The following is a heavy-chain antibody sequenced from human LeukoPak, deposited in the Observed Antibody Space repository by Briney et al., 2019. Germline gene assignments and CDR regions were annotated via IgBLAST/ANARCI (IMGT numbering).Heavy chain of an antibody. J-gene: IGHJ4*02. CDR1: GYTFTSYG. V-gene: IGHV1-18*01. Sequence: ASVKVSCKASGYTFTSYGISWVRQAPGQGLEWMGWISAYSGNTSYARKLQGRVTMTTDTSTSTAYMELRSLRSDDTAVYYCARSYDSSGYLLYWGQGTLVTVSS. D-gene: IGHD3-22*01. CDR3: ARSYDSSGYLLY. CDR2: ISAYSGNT.